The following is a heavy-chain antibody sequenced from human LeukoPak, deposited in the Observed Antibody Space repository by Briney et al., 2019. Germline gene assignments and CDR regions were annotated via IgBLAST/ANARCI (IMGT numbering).Heavy chain of an antibody. CDR2: IYYSGST. D-gene: IGHD5-18*01. J-gene: IGHJ4*02. V-gene: IGHV4-30-4*01. CDR1: GGSVSSGDYY. Sequence: PSQTLSLTCSVSGGSVSSGDYYWSWIRQPPGKGLEWIGYIYYSGSTYYNPSLKSRVSISVDTSKNQFSLKLSSVTAADTAVYYCARVYSYGTRQIDYWGQGTLVTVSS. CDR3: ARVYSYGTRQIDY.